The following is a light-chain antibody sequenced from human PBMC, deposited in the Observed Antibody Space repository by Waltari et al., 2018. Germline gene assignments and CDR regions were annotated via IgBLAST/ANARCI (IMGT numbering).Light chain of an antibody. Sequence: QAVVSQQPSLTVSPGGTVTLPRASSTGAVASAQYPYCFQHRPGQVPRTLIYDTNNKHSWTPARFSGSLLGGKAALTLSGAQTEDEAEYYCLLWYSGARWVFGGGTKLSVL. CDR3: LLWYSGARWV. CDR1: TGAVASAQY. V-gene: IGLV7-46*01. J-gene: IGLJ3*02. CDR2: DTN.